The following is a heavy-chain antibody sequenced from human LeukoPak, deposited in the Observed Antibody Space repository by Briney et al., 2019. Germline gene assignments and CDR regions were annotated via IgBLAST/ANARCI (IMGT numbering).Heavy chain of an antibody. CDR2: ISSSSSYI. J-gene: IGHJ4*02. CDR1: GFTFSSYS. Sequence: GGSLRPSCAASGFTFSSYSMNWVRQAPGKGLGWVSSISSSSSYIYYADSVKGRFTISRDNAKNSLYLQMNSLRAEDTAVYYCARDKLAVAGSADYWGQGTLVTVSS. V-gene: IGHV3-21*01. CDR3: ARDKLAVAGSADY. D-gene: IGHD6-19*01.